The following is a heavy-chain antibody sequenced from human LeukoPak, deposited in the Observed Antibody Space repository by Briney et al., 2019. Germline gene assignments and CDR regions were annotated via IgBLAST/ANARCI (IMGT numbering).Heavy chain of an antibody. Sequence: PGGSLRLSCAASGFTFSTYSMNWVRQAPGKGLEWVSSISSSSSYIYHADSVKGRFTISRGNAKNSLYLQMNSLRAEDTAVYYCARDLFAGGELRIEQQLLGNWFDPWGQGTLVTVSS. CDR1: GFTFSTYS. J-gene: IGHJ5*02. CDR2: ISSSSSYI. D-gene: IGHD6-13*01. CDR3: ARDLFAGGELRIEQQLLGNWFDP. V-gene: IGHV3-21*01.